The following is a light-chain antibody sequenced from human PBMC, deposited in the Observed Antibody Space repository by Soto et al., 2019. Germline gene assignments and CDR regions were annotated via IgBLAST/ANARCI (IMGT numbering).Light chain of an antibody. CDR1: SSDVGGYNY. J-gene: IGLJ3*02. Sequence: QSLLTQPPSASGSPGQSVTISCTGTSSDVGGYNYISWYQQHPGKAPKLMIFEVSKRPSGVPDRFSGSKSGNTASLTVSGLQAEDEADYYCSSYAGSSNLVFGGGTKLTVL. CDR3: SSYAGSSNLV. CDR2: EVS. V-gene: IGLV2-8*01.